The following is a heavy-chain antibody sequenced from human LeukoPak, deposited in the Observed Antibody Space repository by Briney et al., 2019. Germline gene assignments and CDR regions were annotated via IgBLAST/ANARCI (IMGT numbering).Heavy chain of an antibody. D-gene: IGHD1-26*01. J-gene: IGHJ4*02. V-gene: IGHV4-59*08. Sequence: SETLSLTCTVSGGSISSYYWSWIRQPPGKGLEWIGYIYYSGSTNYNPSLKSRVTISVDTSRNQFSLKLSSVTAADTAVYYCARQNSGSYSFDYWGQGTLVTVSS. CDR3: ARQNSGSYSFDY. CDR2: IYYSGST. CDR1: GGSISSYY.